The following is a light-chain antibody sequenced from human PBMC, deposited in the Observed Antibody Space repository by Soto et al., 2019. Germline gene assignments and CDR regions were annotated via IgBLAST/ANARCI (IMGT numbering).Light chain of an antibody. V-gene: IGKV1-5*01. Sequence: DIQMTQSPSTLSASVGDRVTITCRASQSIANWLAWYQQKPGQAPKLLIYDASILEGGVPSRFSGSGSGTEFSLTISSLQPDDFATYYCQQYNSYWTFGQRTKVEIK. CDR3: QQYNSYWT. CDR2: DAS. CDR1: QSIANW. J-gene: IGKJ1*01.